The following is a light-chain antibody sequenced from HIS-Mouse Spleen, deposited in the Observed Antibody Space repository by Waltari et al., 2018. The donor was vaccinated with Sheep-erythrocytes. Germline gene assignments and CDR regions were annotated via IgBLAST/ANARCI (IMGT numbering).Light chain of an antibody. CDR1: QGISSY. CDR3: EQLNSYPIT. V-gene: IGKV1-9*01. CDR2: AAS. J-gene: IGKJ5*01. Sequence: DIQLTQSPSFLSASVGDRVPINCRASQGISSYLAWYQQKPGKAPKLLIYAASTLQSGVPSRFSGSGSGTEVTLTISSLQPEDFATYYGEQLNSYPITFGQGTRLEIK.